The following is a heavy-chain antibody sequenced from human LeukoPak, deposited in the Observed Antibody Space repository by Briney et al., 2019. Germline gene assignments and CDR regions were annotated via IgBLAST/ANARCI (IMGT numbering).Heavy chain of an antibody. CDR1: GGSISSGSYY. D-gene: IGHD3-3*01. Sequence: SETLSLTCTVSGGSISSGSYYWSWIRQPAGKGLEWIGRIYTSGSTNYNPSLKSRVTISVDTSKNQFSLKLSSVTAADTAVYYCAREWGNVLRFLNWFDPWGQGTLVTVSS. J-gene: IGHJ5*02. CDR2: IYTSGST. CDR3: AREWGNVLRFLNWFDP. V-gene: IGHV4-61*02.